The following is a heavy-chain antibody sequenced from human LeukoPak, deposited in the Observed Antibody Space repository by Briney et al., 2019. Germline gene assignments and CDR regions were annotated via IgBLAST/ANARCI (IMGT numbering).Heavy chain of an antibody. CDR3: AKTYYYDRSDAFHM. CDR2: IRDDGSNK. D-gene: IGHD3-10*02. Sequence: GGSLRLSCAASGFTFSNYGMHWVRQAPGKGLEWVAFIRDDGSNKYYADSVKGRFTISRDNSKNTLYLQMNSLRTEDTAVYHCAKTYYYDRSDAFHMWGQGTMVTVSS. V-gene: IGHV3-30*02. J-gene: IGHJ3*02. CDR1: GFTFSNYG.